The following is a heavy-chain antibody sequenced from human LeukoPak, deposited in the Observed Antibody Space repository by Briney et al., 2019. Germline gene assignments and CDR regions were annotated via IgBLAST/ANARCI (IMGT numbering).Heavy chain of an antibody. CDR3: ARVASGYDVFDI. D-gene: IGHD3-3*01. Sequence: SETMSLTCIVSGGSVSSGSYYWSWIRQPPGKGLEWIGYIYYSGSTNYNPSLKSRVTISVDTSKNQFSLKLSSVTAADTAVFYCARVASGYDVFDIWGQGTMVTVSS. CDR1: GGSVSSGSYY. J-gene: IGHJ3*02. V-gene: IGHV4-61*01. CDR2: IYYSGST.